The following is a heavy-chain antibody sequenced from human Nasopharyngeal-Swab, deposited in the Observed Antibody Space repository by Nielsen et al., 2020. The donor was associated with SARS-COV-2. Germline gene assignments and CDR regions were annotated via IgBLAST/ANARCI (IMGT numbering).Heavy chain of an antibody. CDR3: AKDMAITMLRGVIAY. Sequence: GESLKISCAASGFTFSSYDMHWVRQATGKGLEWVSAIGTAGDTYYPGSVKGRFTISRENAKNSLYLQMNSLRAEDTAVYYCAKDMAITMLRGVIAYWGQGTLVTVSS. V-gene: IGHV3-13*04. CDR2: IGTAGDT. J-gene: IGHJ4*02. CDR1: GFTFSSYD. D-gene: IGHD3-10*01.